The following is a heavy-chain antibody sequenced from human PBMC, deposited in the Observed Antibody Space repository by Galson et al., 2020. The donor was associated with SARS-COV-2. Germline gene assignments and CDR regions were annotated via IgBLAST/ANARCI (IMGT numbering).Heavy chain of an antibody. CDR1: GFTFDDYT. Sequence: GSLRLSCAASGFTFDDYTMHWVRQAPGKGLEWVSLISWDGGSTYYADSVKGRFTISRDNSKNSLYLQMNSLRTEDTALYYCARSPYYYDSSGYHRAYYFDYWGQGTLVTVSS. J-gene: IGHJ4*02. CDR2: ISWDGGST. CDR3: ARSPYYYDSSGYHRAYYFDY. D-gene: IGHD3-22*01. V-gene: IGHV3-43*01.